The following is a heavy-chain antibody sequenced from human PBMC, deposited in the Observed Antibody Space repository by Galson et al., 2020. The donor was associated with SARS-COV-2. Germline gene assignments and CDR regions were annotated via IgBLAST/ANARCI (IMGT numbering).Heavy chain of an antibody. V-gene: IGHV5-51*01. D-gene: IGHD6-19*01. CDR2: IYPGDSDT. CDR1: GYTFTTYW. J-gene: IGHJ6*02. Sequence: GESLKISCKVSGYTFTTYWIGWVRQMPGKGLEWMGIIYPGDSDTRYSPSFQGQVTISADKYISTAYLQWSSLKASDTAVYYCARPVTGGGRGYYYGMDVWGQGTTVTVSS. CDR3: ARPVTGGGRGYYYGMDV.